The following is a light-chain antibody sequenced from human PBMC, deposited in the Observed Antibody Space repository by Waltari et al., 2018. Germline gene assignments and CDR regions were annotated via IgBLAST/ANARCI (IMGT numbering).Light chain of an antibody. CDR2: FGS. Sequence: DIVMTQSPLSLPVTPGEPASISCRSSQSLLHSNGNTYLEWYLQKPGQSPQLLIFFGSFRASGVPDRCSGSGSGTDFTLKISRVEAEDVGVYYCMQATHAITFGGGTKVEIK. V-gene: IGKV2-28*01. CDR3: MQATHAIT. J-gene: IGKJ4*01. CDR1: QSLLHSNGNTY.